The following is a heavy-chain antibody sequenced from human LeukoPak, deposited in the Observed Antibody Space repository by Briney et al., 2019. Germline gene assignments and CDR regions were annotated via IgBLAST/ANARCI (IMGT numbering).Heavy chain of an antibody. V-gene: IGHV4-4*07. J-gene: IGHJ3*02. CDR2: FSGSGIT. CDR1: VGSINSY. CDR3: ARPRYCSSTSCYVGAFDI. D-gene: IGHD2-2*01. Sequence: SETLSLTCTVSVGSINSYWSWVRQPAGKGLEWIGRFSGSGITTYNPSLKSRLSISIDTSKNQFSLKLSSVTAADTAVYYCARPRYCSSTSCYVGAFDIWGQGTMVTVSS.